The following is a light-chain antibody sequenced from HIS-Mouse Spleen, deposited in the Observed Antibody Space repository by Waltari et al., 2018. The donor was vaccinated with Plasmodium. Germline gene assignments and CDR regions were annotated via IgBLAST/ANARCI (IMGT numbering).Light chain of an antibody. V-gene: IGLV8-61*01. CDR2: STN. CDR1: SGSVSTSYY. J-gene: IGLJ2*01. CDR3: VLYMGSGIWV. Sequence: QTVVPQEPSFSVSPGGPVPPTCGLSSGSVSTSYYPSWYQQTPGQAPRTLIYSTNTRSSGVPDRFSGSILGNKAALTITGAQADDESDYYCVLYMGSGIWVFGGGTKLTVL.